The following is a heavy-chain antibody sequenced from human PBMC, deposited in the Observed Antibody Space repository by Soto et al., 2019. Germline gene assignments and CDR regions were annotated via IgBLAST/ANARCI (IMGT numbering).Heavy chain of an antibody. CDR1: GLSVSNNH. V-gene: IGHV3-53*01. CDR3: ARDGSGPFGY. CDR2: IHIDGNT. Sequence: GGSLRLSCAASGLSVSNNHMTWVRQAPGKGLEWVSLIHIDGNTYYTDAVKGRITISRDYSKNTLFLQMNNLRAEDTALYYCARDGSGPFGYWGQGTQVTVSP. J-gene: IGHJ4*02. D-gene: IGHD2-15*01.